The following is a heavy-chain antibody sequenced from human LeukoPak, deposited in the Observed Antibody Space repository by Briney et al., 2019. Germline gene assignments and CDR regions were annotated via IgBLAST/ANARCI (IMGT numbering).Heavy chain of an antibody. D-gene: IGHD3-3*02. CDR2: MNPNSGNT. J-gene: IGHJ4*02. CDR3: ARGGTAIFGVVINGYDY. CDR1: GYTFTSYD. Sequence: GASVKVSCKASGYTFTSYDINWVRQATGQGLEWMGWMNPNSGNTGYAQKFQGRVTITRNTSISTAYMELSSLRSEDTAVYYCARGGTAIFGVVINGYDYWGQGTLVTVSS. V-gene: IGHV1-8*03.